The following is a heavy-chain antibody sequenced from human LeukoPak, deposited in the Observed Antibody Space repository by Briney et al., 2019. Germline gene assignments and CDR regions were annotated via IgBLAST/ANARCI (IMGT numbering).Heavy chain of an antibody. CDR2: ISSSSSLI. V-gene: IGHV3-21*01. Sequence: GGSLRLSCAASGFTFSSSDMDWVRQAPGKGLEWVASISSSSSLIYYTDSVKGRFTISRDNAKNSLYLQMNSLRAEDTAVYFCAKEGRSTTPGYWGQGTLVSVSS. D-gene: IGHD6-13*01. J-gene: IGHJ4*02. CDR3: AKEGRSTTPGY. CDR1: GFTFSSSD.